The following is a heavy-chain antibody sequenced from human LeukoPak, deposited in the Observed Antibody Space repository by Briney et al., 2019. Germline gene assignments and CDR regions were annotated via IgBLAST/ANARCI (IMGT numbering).Heavy chain of an antibody. Sequence: PGGSLRLSCAASGFSFSSNPMRWVRQAPGKGREWVSAISAGGDTKYYADSVKGRFTISRDNSKNTLYLQMNSLRAEDTAVYYCAKVSGSSYYMDVWGKGTTVTVSS. CDR3: AKVSGSSYYMDV. V-gene: IGHV3-23*01. CDR2: ISAGGDTK. CDR1: GFSFSSNP. J-gene: IGHJ6*03.